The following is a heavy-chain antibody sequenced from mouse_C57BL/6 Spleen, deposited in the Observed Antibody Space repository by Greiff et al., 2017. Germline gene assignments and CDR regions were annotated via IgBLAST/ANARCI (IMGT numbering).Heavy chain of an antibody. Sequence: QVQLQQSGAELMKPGASVKLSCKATGYTFTGYWIEWVKQRPGHGLEWIGAILPGSGSTNYNEKFKGKATFTADTSSNTAYMQLSSLTAEDSAISYGARVTTVVAPYCDGWGTGTTVTVSA. J-gene: IGHJ1*03. CDR1: GYTFTGYW. D-gene: IGHD1-1*01. CDR3: ARVTTVVAPYCDG. CDR2: ILPGSGST. V-gene: IGHV1-9*01.